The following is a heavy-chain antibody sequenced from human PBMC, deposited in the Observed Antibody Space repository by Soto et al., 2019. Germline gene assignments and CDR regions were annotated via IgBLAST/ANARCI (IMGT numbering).Heavy chain of an antibody. CDR2: ISYDGSNK. Sequence: GGSLRLSCAASGFTFSCYAMHWIRQAPGKGLEWVAVISYDGSNKYYADSVKGRFTISRDNSKNTLYLQMNSLRAEDTAVYYCAKVPPADIVVVVAAHLQEVDYWGQGTLVTVSS. CDR1: GFTFSCYA. J-gene: IGHJ4*02. V-gene: IGHV3-30-3*01. D-gene: IGHD2-15*01. CDR3: AKVPPADIVVVVAAHLQEVDY.